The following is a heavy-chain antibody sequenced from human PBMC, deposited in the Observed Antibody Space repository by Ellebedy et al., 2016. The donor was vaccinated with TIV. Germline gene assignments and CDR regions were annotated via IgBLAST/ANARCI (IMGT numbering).Heavy chain of an antibody. Sequence: ASVKVSCXASGGSFSSFAISWVRQVPGQGLEWMGGTIPIFDTPNYAQSFQGRLTITADESTSTAYMELNSLTSDDTAIYYCAHDYGDLWGRGTLITVPS. J-gene: IGHJ2*01. CDR2: TIPIFDTP. CDR3: AHDYGDL. V-gene: IGHV1-69*13. D-gene: IGHD4-17*01. CDR1: GGSFSSFA.